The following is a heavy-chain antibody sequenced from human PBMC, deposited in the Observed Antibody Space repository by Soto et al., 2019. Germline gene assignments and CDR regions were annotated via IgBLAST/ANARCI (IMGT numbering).Heavy chain of an antibody. Sequence: QVQLVESGGGVVQPGRSLRLSCAASGFTFSSYGMHWVRQAPGKGLEWVAVIWYDGSNKYYADSVKGRFTISRDNSKNPLYLQMNSLRAEDTAVYYCARRTRYCTNGVCYPYYYYGMDVWGQGTTVTVSS. CDR1: GFTFSSYG. CDR3: ARRTRYCTNGVCYPYYYYGMDV. CDR2: IWYDGSNK. J-gene: IGHJ6*02. D-gene: IGHD2-8*01. V-gene: IGHV3-33*01.